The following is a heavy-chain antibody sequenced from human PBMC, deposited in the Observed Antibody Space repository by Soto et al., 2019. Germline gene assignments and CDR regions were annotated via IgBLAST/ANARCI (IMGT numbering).Heavy chain of an antibody. CDR2: ISAYNGNT. Sequence: QVQLVQSGAEVKKPGASVKVSCKASGYTFTSYGISWVRQAPGQGLEWMGWISAYNGNTNYAQKLQVRVTMNTDTSTSTDDMEMRSLRSDDTAVYYCARLGVVAGAMYYFDYWGQGTLVTVSS. J-gene: IGHJ4*02. CDR3: ARLGVVAGAMYYFDY. V-gene: IGHV1-18*01. CDR1: GYTFTSYG. D-gene: IGHD2-2*01.